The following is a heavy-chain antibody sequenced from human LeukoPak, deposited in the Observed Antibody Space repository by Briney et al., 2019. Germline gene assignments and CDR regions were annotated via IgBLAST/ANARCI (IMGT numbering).Heavy chain of an antibody. J-gene: IGHJ6*04. CDR2: IWYDGSNK. CDR1: GFTFSSYG. Sequence: GRSLRLSCAASGFTFSSYGWHWVRQAPGKGLEWVGVIWYDGSNKYYADSVKGRFTISRDNSKNTLYLQMNSLRAEDTAVYYRARDGRYCSGGSCYSHGMDVWGKGTTVTVSS. CDR3: ARDGRYCSGGSCYSHGMDV. D-gene: IGHD2-15*01. V-gene: IGHV3-33*01.